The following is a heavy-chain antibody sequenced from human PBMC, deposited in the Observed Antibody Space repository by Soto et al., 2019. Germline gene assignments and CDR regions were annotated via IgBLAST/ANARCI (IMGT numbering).Heavy chain of an antibody. D-gene: IGHD4-17*01. V-gene: IGHV3-11*04. Sequence: PGGSLRLSCAASGFTFSDYYMSWIRQAPGKGLEWVSYISSSGSTIYYADSVKGRFTISRDNAKNALYLQMTSLRAEDTAVYYCARYDYDTHGGSFDIWGQGTKVTVSS. J-gene: IGHJ3*02. CDR1: GFTFSDYY. CDR3: ARYDYDTHGGSFDI. CDR2: ISSSGSTI.